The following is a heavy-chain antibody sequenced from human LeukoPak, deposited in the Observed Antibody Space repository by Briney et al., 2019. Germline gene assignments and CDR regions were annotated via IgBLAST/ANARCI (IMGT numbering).Heavy chain of an antibody. J-gene: IGHJ3*02. D-gene: IGHD3-10*01. CDR3: ARNASGSYYSDAFDI. V-gene: IGHV3-21*01. Sequence: GGSLRLSCAASGFTFSSYSMNWVRQAPGKGLEWVSSISSSSSYIYYADSVKGRFTISRDNAKNSLYLQMNSLRAEDTAVYYCARNASGSYYSDAFDIWGQGTMVTVSS. CDR1: GFTFSSYS. CDR2: ISSSSSYI.